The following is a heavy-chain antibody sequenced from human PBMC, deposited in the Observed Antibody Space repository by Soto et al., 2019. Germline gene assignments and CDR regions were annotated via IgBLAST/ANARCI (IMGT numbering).Heavy chain of an antibody. J-gene: IGHJ3*02. Sequence: GGSLRLSCAASGFTFSSYEMNWVRQAPGTGLEWVSYISSSGSTIYYADSVKGRFTISRDNAKNSLYLQMNSLRAEDTAVYYCAREEPGSGWYLGAFDIWGQGTMVTVSS. D-gene: IGHD6-19*01. CDR1: GFTFSSYE. CDR2: ISSSGSTI. V-gene: IGHV3-48*03. CDR3: AREEPGSGWYLGAFDI.